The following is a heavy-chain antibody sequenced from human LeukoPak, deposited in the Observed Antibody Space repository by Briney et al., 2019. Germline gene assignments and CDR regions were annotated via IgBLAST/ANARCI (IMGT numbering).Heavy chain of an antibody. J-gene: IGHJ3*02. D-gene: IGHD6-19*01. CDR2: ISAYNGNT. CDR3: ARDPGVAVAGTDAFDI. V-gene: IGHV1-18*01. Sequence: ASVKVSCKASGYTFTSYGISWVRQAPGQGLEWMGRISAYNGNTNYAQKLQGRVTMTTDTSTSTAYMELRSLRSDDTAVYYCARDPGVAVAGTDAFDIWGQGTMVTVSS. CDR1: GYTFTSYG.